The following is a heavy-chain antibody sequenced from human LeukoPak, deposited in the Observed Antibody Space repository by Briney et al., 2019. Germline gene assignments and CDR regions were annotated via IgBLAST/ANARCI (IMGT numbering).Heavy chain of an antibody. CDR1: GGSFSGYY. V-gene: IGHV4-34*01. CDR2: INHSGST. CDR3: ARVRSRYFDL. Sequence: PSETLSLTCAVYGGSFSGYYWSWIRQPPGKGLEWIGEINHSGSTNYNPSLKSRVTISADTSKNQFSLKLSSVTAADTAVYYCARVRSRYFDLWGRGTLVTVSS. J-gene: IGHJ2*01.